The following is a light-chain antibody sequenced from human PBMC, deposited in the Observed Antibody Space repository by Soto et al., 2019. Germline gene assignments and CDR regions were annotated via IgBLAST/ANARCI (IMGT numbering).Light chain of an antibody. J-gene: IGKJ1*01. CDR3: QQYRSSPRT. CDR2: GAS. CDR1: QSVSSSY. Sequence: EIVLTQSPGTLSLYPWERATLSCRASQSVSSSYLAWYQQKPGQAPRLLIYGASSRAIGIPDRFSGSGSGTDFTLTISRLEPEDFAVYYRQQYRSSPRTFGQGTKVDIK. V-gene: IGKV3-20*01.